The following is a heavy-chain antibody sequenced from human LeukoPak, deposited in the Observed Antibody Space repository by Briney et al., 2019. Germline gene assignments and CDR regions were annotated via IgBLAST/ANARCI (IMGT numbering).Heavy chain of an antibody. D-gene: IGHD1-26*01. J-gene: IGHJ4*02. Sequence: PSETLSLTCTVSGSSISSYYWSWIRQPPGKGLEWIGYIYYSGSTNYNPSLKSRVTISVDTSKNQFSLKLSSVTAAGTAVYYCARVSRGSYSADYWGQGTLVTVSS. CDR3: ARVSRGSYSADY. CDR1: GSSISSYY. V-gene: IGHV4-59*01. CDR2: IYYSGST.